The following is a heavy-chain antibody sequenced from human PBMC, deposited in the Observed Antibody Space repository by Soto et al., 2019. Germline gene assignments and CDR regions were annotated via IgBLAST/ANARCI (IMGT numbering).Heavy chain of an antibody. CDR1: GGSMRNYF. D-gene: IGHD6-13*01. CDR3: AAGEASSRNLAPYYLDF. CDR2: IHYSGTT. Sequence: NPSETLSLTCTVSGGSMRNYFWTWIRQPPGKGLERIGYIHYSGTTSFFPSYNPSLRSRVTISEDTSKNQFSLKLLSVTTADTAVYFCAAGEASSRNLAPYYLDFWGQGTLVTVSS. J-gene: IGHJ4*02. V-gene: IGHV4-59*01.